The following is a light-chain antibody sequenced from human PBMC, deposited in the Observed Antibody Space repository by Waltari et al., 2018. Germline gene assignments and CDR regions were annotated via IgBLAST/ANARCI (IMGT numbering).Light chain of an antibody. CDR1: QSLSGA. V-gene: IGKV3-20*01. CDR3: QHYVRLPVT. J-gene: IGKJ1*01. Sequence: EIVLTQSPGTLSLSPGERATLSCRPSQSLSGALAWYQQKPGQAPRLLTYGASNRATGIPDRFSGSGSGTEFSLTVSRLEPEDFAVYYCQHYVRLPVTFGQGTRVEI. CDR2: GAS.